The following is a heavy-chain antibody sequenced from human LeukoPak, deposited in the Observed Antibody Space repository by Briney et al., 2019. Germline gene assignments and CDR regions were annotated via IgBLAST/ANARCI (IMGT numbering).Heavy chain of an antibody. CDR2: IYYSGST. J-gene: IGHJ4*02. V-gene: IGHV4-39*07. D-gene: IGHD2-21*02. Sequence: TSETLSLTCTVSGDSISNSSYYWGWIRQPPGKGLEWIGSIYYSGSTYYNPSLKSRVTISVDTSKNQFSLKLSSVTAADTAVYYCARSLTADTFDYWGQGTLVTVSS. CDR1: GDSISNSSYY. CDR3: ARSLTADTFDY.